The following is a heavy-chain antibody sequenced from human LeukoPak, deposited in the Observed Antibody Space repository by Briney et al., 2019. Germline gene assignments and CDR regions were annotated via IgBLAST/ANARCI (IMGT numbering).Heavy chain of an antibody. D-gene: IGHD4-11*01. CDR3: ARGGLGYSNYFLDY. J-gene: IGHJ4*02. CDR1: GGSISSYY. V-gene: IGHV4-4*07. Sequence: SETLSLTCTVSGGSISSYYWSWIRQPAGKGLEWIGRIYSSGSTNYNPSLKSRVTMSVDTSKNQFSLKLSSVTAADTAVYYCARGGLGYSNYFLDYWGQGILVTVSS. CDR2: IYSSGST.